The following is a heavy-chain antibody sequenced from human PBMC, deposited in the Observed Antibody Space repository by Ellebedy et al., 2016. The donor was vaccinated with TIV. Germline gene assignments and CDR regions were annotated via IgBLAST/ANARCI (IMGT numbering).Heavy chain of an antibody. CDR1: GFPFSSFE. V-gene: IGHV3-48*03. CDR2: ISSSGTTK. D-gene: IGHD2-15*01. Sequence: PGGSLRLSCAASGFPFSSFEFNWVRQSPGKGLEWVSYISSSGTTKYYADSVKGRFTISRDNAKNSLYLQMNSLRAEDTAVYYCAAAHYYFYGKDVWGQGTRVTVS. J-gene: IGHJ6*02. CDR3: AAAHYYFYGKDV.